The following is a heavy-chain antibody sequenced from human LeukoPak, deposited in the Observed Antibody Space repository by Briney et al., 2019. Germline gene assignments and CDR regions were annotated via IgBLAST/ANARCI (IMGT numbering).Heavy chain of an antibody. V-gene: IGHV3-23*01. CDR2: ISSSGGST. D-gene: IGHD3-3*01. Sequence: GGSLRLSCAASGFTFSSYSMNWVRQAPGKGLEWVSAISSSGGSTYYIDSVKGRFTISRDNSKNTLYLQMNSLRAEDTAVYYCAKRSESRAFDIWGQGTMVTVSS. CDR3: AKRSESRAFDI. J-gene: IGHJ3*02. CDR1: GFTFSSYS.